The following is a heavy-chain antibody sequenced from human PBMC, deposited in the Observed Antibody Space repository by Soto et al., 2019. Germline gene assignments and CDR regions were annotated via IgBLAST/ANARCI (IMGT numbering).Heavy chain of an antibody. J-gene: IGHJ6*02. V-gene: IGHV4-59*01. CDR3: ARGTRATQYSFYFYGMDV. CDR1: GGSINSYY. CDR2: ISHSGTT. D-gene: IGHD2-21*01. Sequence: PSETLSLTCTVSGGSINSYYWSWIRQPPGKGLEWIGYISHSGTTSYNPSLKSRLTISLNTSKNQFSLKLRSVSAADTAIYYCARGTRATQYSFYFYGMDVWGQGTTVTVSS.